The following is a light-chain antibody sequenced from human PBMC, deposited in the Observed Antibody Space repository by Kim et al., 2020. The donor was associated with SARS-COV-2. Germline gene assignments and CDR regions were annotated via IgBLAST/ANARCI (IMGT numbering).Light chain of an antibody. CDR1: QSVGSY. V-gene: IGKV3-11*01. J-gene: IGKJ4*01. CDR2: DAS. Sequence: EIVLTQSPATLSLSPGERATLSCRASQSVGSYLAWYQQRPGQAPRLLIYDASNRATGIPARFSGSGSGTDFTLTINSLEPEDFAVYYCQQRANWATVTFGGGTKVDIK. CDR3: QQRANWATVT.